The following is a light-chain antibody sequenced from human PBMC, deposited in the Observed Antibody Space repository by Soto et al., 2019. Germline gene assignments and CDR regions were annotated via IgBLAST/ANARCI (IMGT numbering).Light chain of an antibody. CDR3: LQDYNYPRT. CDR1: QTVSPN. V-gene: IGKV3-15*01. J-gene: IGKJ1*01. CDR2: GAS. Sequence: EIVMTQSRTTLSLYQVARPTLSCRASQTVSPNVAWYQQRPGQAPRLLIYGASTRATGIPGRCSGSGSGTDCTLTSSSLQPEDVATYYCLQDYNYPRTFGQGTKVDIK.